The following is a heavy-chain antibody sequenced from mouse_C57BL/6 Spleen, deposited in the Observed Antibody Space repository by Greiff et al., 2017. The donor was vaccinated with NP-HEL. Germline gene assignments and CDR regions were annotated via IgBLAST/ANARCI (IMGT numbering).Heavy chain of an antibody. CDR1: GFTFSDYY. CDR2: INYDGSST. CDR3: ARENDYYAMDY. V-gene: IGHV5-16*01. Sequence: DVQLVESEGGLVQPGSSMKLSCTASGFTFSDYYMAWVRQVPEKGLEWVANINYDGSSTYYLDSLKSRFIISRDNAKNILYLQMSSLESEDTATYYCARENDYYAMDYWGQGTSVTVSS. J-gene: IGHJ4*01.